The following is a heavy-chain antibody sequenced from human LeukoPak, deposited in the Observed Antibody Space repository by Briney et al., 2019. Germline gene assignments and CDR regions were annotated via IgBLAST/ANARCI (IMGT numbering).Heavy chain of an antibody. Sequence: GGSLRLSCAASGFSFDDYVMHWVRQVPGKGLEWVSGISWNSASIGYADSVKGRFTIYRDNAKNFLYLQMNSLRVEDTALYYCAKDIRGAKVPDYGMDVWGQGTTVTVSS. V-gene: IGHV3-9*01. CDR1: GFSFDDYV. CDR3: AKDIRGAKVPDYGMDV. J-gene: IGHJ6*02. D-gene: IGHD4/OR15-4a*01. CDR2: ISWNSASI.